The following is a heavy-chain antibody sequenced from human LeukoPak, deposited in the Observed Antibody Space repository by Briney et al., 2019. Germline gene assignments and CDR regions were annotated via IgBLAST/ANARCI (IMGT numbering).Heavy chain of an antibody. J-gene: IGHJ4*02. Sequence: ASVKVSCKASGYTFTIYGISWVRQAPGQGLEWMGWISAYNGNTNYAQKLQGRVTMTTDTSTSTAYMELRSLRSDDTAVYYRARDTYYYDSSGYSFDYWGQGTLVTVSS. CDR3: ARDTYYYDSSGYSFDY. CDR2: ISAYNGNT. V-gene: IGHV1-18*01. CDR1: GYTFTIYG. D-gene: IGHD3-22*01.